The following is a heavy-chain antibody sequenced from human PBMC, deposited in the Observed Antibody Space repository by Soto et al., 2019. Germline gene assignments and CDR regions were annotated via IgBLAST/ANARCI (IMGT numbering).Heavy chain of an antibody. Sequence: QVQLVQSGAEVKKPGSSVKVSCKASGGTFSSYAISWVRQAPGQGLEWMGGIIPIFGTANYEQKFQGRVTITADESTRTAYMELGSLRSEDTAVYYCAREVTRNVGYYGMDVWGQGTTVTVSS. D-gene: IGHD2-21*02. J-gene: IGHJ6*02. CDR2: IIPIFGTA. V-gene: IGHV1-69*01. CDR3: AREVTRNVGYYGMDV. CDR1: GGTFSSYA.